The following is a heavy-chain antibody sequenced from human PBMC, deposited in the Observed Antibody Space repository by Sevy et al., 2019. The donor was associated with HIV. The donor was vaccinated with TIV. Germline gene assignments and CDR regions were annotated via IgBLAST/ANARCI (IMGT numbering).Heavy chain of an antibody. CDR3: AREIGGGNSF. J-gene: IGHJ4*02. D-gene: IGHD1-1*01. V-gene: IGHV3-7*01. CDR1: GLTFSSFW. Sequence: GGSLRLSCAASGLTFSSFWMHWVRQAPGKGLEWVAKIKQDGSEKYYVHSVKGRFTISRDNAKNSLYLQMNSLRAEDTALYYCAREIGGGNSFWGQGTLVTVSS. CDR2: IKQDGSEK.